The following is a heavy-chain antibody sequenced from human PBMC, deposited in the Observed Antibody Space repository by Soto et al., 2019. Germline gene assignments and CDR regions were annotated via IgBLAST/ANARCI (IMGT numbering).Heavy chain of an antibody. CDR3: AKDRHNFWSGYYTNIVDY. J-gene: IGHJ4*02. CDR2: ISGSGGST. D-gene: IGHD3-3*01. V-gene: IGHV3-23*01. Sequence: PGGSLRLSCAASGFTFSSYAMSWVRQAPGKGLEWVSAISGSGGSTYYADSVKGRFTISRDNSKNTLYLQMNSLRAEDTAVYYCAKDRHNFWSGYYTNIVDYWGQGTLVTVSS. CDR1: GFTFSSYA.